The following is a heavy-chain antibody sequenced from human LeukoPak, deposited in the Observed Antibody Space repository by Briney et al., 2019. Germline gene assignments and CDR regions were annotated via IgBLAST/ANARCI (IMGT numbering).Heavy chain of an antibody. V-gene: IGHV3-30*03. J-gene: IGHJ4*02. CDR3: ARGGLYGYDVFDY. CDR2: ISFDESNK. D-gene: IGHD5-12*01. Sequence: GGSLRLSCVASGFIFSSYGMHWVRQAPGKGLEWVAVISFDESNKYYADSVKGRFTISRDNAKNSLYLQMNSLRVEDTAVYHCARGGLYGYDVFDYWGQGTLVTVSS. CDR1: GFIFSSYG.